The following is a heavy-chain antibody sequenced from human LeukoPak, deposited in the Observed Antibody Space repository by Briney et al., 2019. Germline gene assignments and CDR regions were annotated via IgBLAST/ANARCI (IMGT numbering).Heavy chain of an antibody. J-gene: IGHJ4*02. CDR3: AREGPIYYYDSSGYLGY. CDR2: IYSGGST. D-gene: IGHD3-22*01. V-gene: IGHV4-61*02. Sequence: SETLSLTCTVSGDSTSSGANYWGWIRPPAGKGLEWVVRIYSGGSTNYNPSLKSRVTISVDTSKNQFSLKLSSVTAADTAVYYCAREGPIYYYDSSGYLGYWGQGTLVTVSS. CDR1: GDSTSSGANY.